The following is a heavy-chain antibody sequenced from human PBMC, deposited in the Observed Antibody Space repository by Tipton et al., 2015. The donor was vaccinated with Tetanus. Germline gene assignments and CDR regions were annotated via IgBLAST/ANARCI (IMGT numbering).Heavy chain of an antibody. CDR2: ISAYNGNT. D-gene: IGHD3-3*01. CDR3: ARLPYYDFWSGYTPNYYYYGMDV. Sequence: QSGAEVKKPGASVKVSCKASGYTFTSYGISWVRQAPGQGLEWMGWISAYNGNTNYAQKLQGRVTMTTDTSTSTAYMELRSLRSDDTAVYYCARLPYYDFWSGYTPNYYYYGMDVWGQGTTVTVSS. V-gene: IGHV1-18*01. CDR1: GYTFTSYG. J-gene: IGHJ6*02.